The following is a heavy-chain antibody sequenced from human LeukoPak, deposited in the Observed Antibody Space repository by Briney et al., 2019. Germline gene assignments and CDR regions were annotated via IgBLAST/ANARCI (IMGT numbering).Heavy chain of an antibody. CDR1: GGTFSSYA. D-gene: IGHD3-22*01. CDR2: IIPIFGTA. V-gene: IGHV1-69*01. Sequence: GASVKVSCKASGGTFSSYAISWVRQAPGQGLEWMGGIIPIFGTANYAQKFQGRVTITADESTSTAYMELSSLRSEDTAVYYCARVGEHYYDSSGYYSWFDYWGQGTLVTVSS. J-gene: IGHJ5*01. CDR3: ARVGEHYYDSSGYYSWFDY.